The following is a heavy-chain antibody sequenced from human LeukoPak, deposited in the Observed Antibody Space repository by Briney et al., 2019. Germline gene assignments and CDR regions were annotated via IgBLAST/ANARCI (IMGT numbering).Heavy chain of an antibody. D-gene: IGHD3-10*01. J-gene: IGHJ6*02. Sequence: PGGSLRLSCAASGFTFSNIWMSWVRQAPGKGLEWMANIKHDGSETNYVDSVKGRFTISRDNAKNSLHLQMNSLRAEDTAVYYCAKNGGPHGMDVWGQGTTVTVSS. CDR2: IKHDGSET. CDR1: GFTFSNIW. CDR3: AKNGGPHGMDV. V-gene: IGHV3-7*02.